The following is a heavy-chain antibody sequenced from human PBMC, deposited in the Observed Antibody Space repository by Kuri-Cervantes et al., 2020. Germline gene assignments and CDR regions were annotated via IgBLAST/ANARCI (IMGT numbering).Heavy chain of an antibody. D-gene: IGHD1-1*01. V-gene: IGHV1-69*05. CDR1: GGTFSSYA. CDR3: AGGAVQLERDFFDY. J-gene: IGHJ4*02. Sequence: SVKVSCKASGGTFSSYAISWVRQAPGQGLEWMGGFIPIFGTANYAQKFQGRVTITTDESTSTAYMKLSSLRSEDTAVYYCAGGAVQLERDFFDYWGQGTLVTVSS. CDR2: FIPIFGTA.